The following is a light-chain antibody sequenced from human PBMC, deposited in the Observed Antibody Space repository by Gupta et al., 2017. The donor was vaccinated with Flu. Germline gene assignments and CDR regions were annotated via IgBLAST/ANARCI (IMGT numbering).Light chain of an antibody. J-gene: IGKJ2*01. V-gene: IGKV1-39*01. CDR3: QQSYSTPPYT. Sequence: SSLSASVGDRVTITCRARQSISSYLNWYQQKPGKAPKLLIYAASSLQSGVPSRFSGSGSGTDFTLTISSLQPEDFATYYCQQSYSTPPYTFGQGTKLEIK. CDR1: QSISSY. CDR2: AAS.